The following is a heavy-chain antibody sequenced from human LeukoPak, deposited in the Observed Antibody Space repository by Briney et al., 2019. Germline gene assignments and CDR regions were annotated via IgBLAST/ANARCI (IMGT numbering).Heavy chain of an antibody. V-gene: IGHV3-48*01. D-gene: IGHD3-22*01. CDR3: AKDRRPLRITMIVVDHFDY. CDR2: ISSSGSTI. Sequence: GGSLRLSCAASGFTFSSYWMSWVRQAPGKGLEWVSYISSSGSTIYYADSVKGRFTISRDNSKNTLYLQMNSLRAEDTAVYYCAKDRRPLRITMIVVDHFDYWGQGTLVTVSS. CDR1: GFTFSSYW. J-gene: IGHJ4*02.